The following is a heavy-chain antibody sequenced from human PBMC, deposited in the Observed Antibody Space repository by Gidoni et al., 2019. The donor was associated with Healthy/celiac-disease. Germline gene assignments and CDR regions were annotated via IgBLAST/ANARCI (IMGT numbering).Heavy chain of an antibody. CDR3: ARGYGSGSKFDP. V-gene: IGHV1-2*04. CDR2: INPNRGGT. Sequence: QVQLVQSGAEVQKPGASVHVPCKASGYPFTGDYMHWVRQAPGQGLEWMGWINPNRGGTNYAQKFQGWVTMTRDTSISTAYMELSRLRSDDTAVYYCARGYGSGSKFDPWGQGTLVTVSS. J-gene: IGHJ5*02. D-gene: IGHD3-10*01. CDR1: GYPFTGDY.